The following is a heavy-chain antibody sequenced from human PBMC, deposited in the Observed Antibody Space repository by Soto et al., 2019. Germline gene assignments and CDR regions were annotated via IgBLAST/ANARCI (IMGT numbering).Heavy chain of an antibody. CDR3: ARNSADYYDSSGYLDAFDI. D-gene: IGHD3-22*01. Sequence: QVQLVQSGAEVKKPGASVKVSCKASGYTFTSYYMHWVRQAPGQGLEWMGIINPSGGSTSYAQKFQGRVTMTRDTSTSTVYMELSSLRSEDTAVYYCARNSADYYDSSGYLDAFDIWGQGTMVTVSS. CDR1: GYTFTSYY. J-gene: IGHJ3*02. CDR2: INPSGGST. V-gene: IGHV1-46*01.